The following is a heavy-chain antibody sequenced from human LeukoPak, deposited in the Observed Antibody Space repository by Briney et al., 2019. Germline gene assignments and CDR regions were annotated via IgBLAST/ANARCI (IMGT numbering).Heavy chain of an antibody. Sequence: GASVKVSCKXSGGTFSSYAISWVRQAPGQGLEWMGWIIPIFGTANYAQKFQGRVTITADESTSTAYMELSSLRSEDTAVYYCVRSTHYDSSGYYIDYWGQGTLVTVSS. J-gene: IGHJ4*02. CDR1: GGTFSSYA. D-gene: IGHD3-22*01. CDR2: IIPIFGTA. V-gene: IGHV1-69*01. CDR3: VRSTHYDSSGYYIDY.